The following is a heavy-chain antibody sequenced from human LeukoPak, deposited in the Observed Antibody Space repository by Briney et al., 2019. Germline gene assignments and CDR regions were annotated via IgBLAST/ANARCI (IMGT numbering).Heavy chain of an antibody. CDR1: GFTFSSYW. Sequence: GGSLRLSCVASGFTFSSYWMHWVRRAPGKGLVWVSRINSDGSSTSYADSVKGRFTISRDNAKNTLYLRMNSLRAEDTAVYYCARDFSIGAATLDYWGQGTLVTVSS. V-gene: IGHV3-74*01. CDR3: ARDFSIGAATLDY. J-gene: IGHJ4*02. CDR2: INSDGSST. D-gene: IGHD2-15*01.